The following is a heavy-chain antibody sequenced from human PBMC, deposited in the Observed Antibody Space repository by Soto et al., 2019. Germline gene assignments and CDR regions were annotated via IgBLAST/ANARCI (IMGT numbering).Heavy chain of an antibody. D-gene: IGHD2-15*01. CDR2: INPGGST. V-gene: IGHV1-46*01. CDR1: GYTFTSYY. CDR3: AGVYCSGGSCYGIDY. Sequence: QVQLVQSGAEVKKPGASVKVSCKASGYTFTSYYMHWVRQAPGQGLEWMGIINPGGSTSYAQKFQGRVTMTRDTSKSTVYMELRSLRSEDTAVYYCAGVYCSGGSCYGIDYWGQGTLVTVSS. J-gene: IGHJ4*02.